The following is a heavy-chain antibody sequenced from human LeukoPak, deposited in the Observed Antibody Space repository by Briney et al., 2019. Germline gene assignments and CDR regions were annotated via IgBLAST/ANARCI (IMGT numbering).Heavy chain of an antibody. CDR2: IYNSKTT. J-gene: IGHJ2*01. D-gene: IGHD3-22*01. CDR1: GDSISSSDYY. V-gene: IGHV4-30-4*01. Sequence: KSSETLSLTCTVSGDSISSSDYYWSWIRQPPGKGLEWIGYIYNSKTTYYNPSLKSRVTISGDTSKNQFSLKLNSVSAADTAVYYCATTPVSGYYLDWYFDLWGRGTLVTVSS. CDR3: ATTPVSGYYLDWYFDL.